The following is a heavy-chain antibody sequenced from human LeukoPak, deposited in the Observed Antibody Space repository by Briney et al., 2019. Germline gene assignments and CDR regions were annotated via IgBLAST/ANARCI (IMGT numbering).Heavy chain of an antibody. J-gene: IGHJ5*01. D-gene: IGHD3-9*01. Sequence: SETLSLTCTVSGGSISSSSYYWGWIRQPPGKGLEWIGSIYYSGSTYYNPSLKSRVTISVDTSKNQFSLKLSSVTAADTAVYYCARGNYDILTGYHNWFDSWGQGTLVTVSS. CDR2: IYYSGST. V-gene: IGHV4-39*01. CDR1: GGSISSSSYY. CDR3: ARGNYDILTGYHNWFDS.